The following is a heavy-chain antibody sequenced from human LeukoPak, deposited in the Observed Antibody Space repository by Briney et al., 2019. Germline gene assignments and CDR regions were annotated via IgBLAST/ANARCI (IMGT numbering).Heavy chain of an antibody. CDR2: INPNSGGT. CDR1: GYTFTGYY. D-gene: IGHD3-10*01. Sequence: GASVKVSCKASGYTFTGYYMHWVRQAPGQGLERMGWINPNSGGTNYAQKFQGRVTMTRDTSISTAYMELSRLRSDDTAVYYCARGYYYGSGSYSVVDYSGQGTLVTVSS. CDR3: ARGYYYGSGSYSVVDY. V-gene: IGHV1-2*02. J-gene: IGHJ4*02.